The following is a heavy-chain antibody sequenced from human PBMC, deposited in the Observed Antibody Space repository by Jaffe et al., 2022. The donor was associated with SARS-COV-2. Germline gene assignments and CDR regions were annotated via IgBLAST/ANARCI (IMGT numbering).Heavy chain of an antibody. D-gene: IGHD3-22*01. Sequence: EVQLVESGGGLVQPGGSLRLSCVASGFTFSSYSINWVRQAPGKGPEWVSYITSSSGTIYHADSVKGRFTTSRDNAKNSVYLQMNSLRAEDTALYYCARGSRGGYYFDYWGQGTLVTVSS. CDR3: ARGSRGGYYFDY. CDR2: ITSSSGTI. J-gene: IGHJ4*02. CDR1: GFTFSSYS. V-gene: IGHV3-48*01.